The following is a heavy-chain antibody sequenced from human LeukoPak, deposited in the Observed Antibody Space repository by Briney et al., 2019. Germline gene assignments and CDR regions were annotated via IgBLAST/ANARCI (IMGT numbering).Heavy chain of an antibody. CDR2: IYSGGGT. J-gene: IGHJ4*02. CDR1: GFTVSTNY. Sequence: PGGSLRLSCAASGFTVSTNYMSWVRQAPGKGLEWVSLIYSGGGTYYADSVKGRFTISRDNSRNTLSLQMNSLRVVDTAVYYCARGFRSVTTWGYFDYWGQGALVTVSS. V-gene: IGHV3-66*01. CDR3: ARGFRSVTTWGYFDY. D-gene: IGHD4-17*01.